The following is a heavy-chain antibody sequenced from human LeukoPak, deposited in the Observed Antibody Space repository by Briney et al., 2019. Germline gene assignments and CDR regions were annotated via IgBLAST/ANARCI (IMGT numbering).Heavy chain of an antibody. D-gene: IGHD3-22*01. CDR1: GFTFDDYA. CDR3: AKDRYYYDSSGYDDY. J-gene: IGHJ4*02. Sequence: GRSLSLSCAASGFTFDDYAMHWVRHAPGKGLEWVSGISWNSGSIGYADSVKGRFTISRDNAKNSLYLQMNSLRAEDTALYYCAKDRYYYDSSGYDDYWGQGTLVTVSS. V-gene: IGHV3-9*01. CDR2: ISWNSGSI.